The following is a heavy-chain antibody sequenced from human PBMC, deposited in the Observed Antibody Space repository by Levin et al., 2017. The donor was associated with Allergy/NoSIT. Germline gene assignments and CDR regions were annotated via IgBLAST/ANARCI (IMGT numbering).Heavy chain of an antibody. CDR3: ARHRFTMNIHDGFDS. Sequence: GESLKISCSASGFTFDDYGMSWVRQAPGKGLEWVSGLFWNCGSTVYSNSVKGRLTISRDNAKNSLYLQMNSLRAEDKALYHCARHRFTMNIHDGFDSWGQGTMVIVSS. CDR2: LFWNCGST. D-gene: IGHD2/OR15-2a*01. J-gene: IGHJ3*02. CDR1: GFTFDDYG. V-gene: IGHV3-20*01.